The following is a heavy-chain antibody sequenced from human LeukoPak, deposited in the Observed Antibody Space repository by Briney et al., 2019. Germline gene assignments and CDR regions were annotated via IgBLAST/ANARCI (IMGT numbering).Heavy chain of an antibody. CDR3: ARYNLHDSPWY. CDR1: GGSISSGGYY. D-gene: IGHD5-24*01. J-gene: IGHJ4*02. CDR2: IYYSGST. V-gene: IGHV4-31*03. Sequence: SETLSLTCTVSGGSISSGGYYWSWIRQHSGKGLEWIGYIYYSGSTYYNPSLKSRVTISVDTSKNQFSLKLSSVTAADTAVYYCARYNLHDSPWYWGQGTLVTVSS.